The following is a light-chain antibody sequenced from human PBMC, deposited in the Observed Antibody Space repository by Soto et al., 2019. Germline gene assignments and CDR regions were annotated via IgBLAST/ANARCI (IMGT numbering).Light chain of an antibody. J-gene: IGKJ3*01. CDR1: QSVSSNN. CDR3: QQDGRSPFT. V-gene: IGKV3-20*01. CDR2: ASS. Sequence: EIVFTQSPGTLSFSPGERATLSCRASQSVSSNNLSWYQQRPGQAPRLVIYASSTTPTVTPKSFSGSGSGTYFPLTSSIVDPEDFAVYYCQQDGRSPFTFGPGTKVDIK.